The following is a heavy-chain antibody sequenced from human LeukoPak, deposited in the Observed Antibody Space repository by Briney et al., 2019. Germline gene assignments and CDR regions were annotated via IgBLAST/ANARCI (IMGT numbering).Heavy chain of an antibody. CDR3: AKDPAPYYDIAY. CDR2: IYSGGST. D-gene: IGHD3-9*01. CDR1: GFTVSSNY. V-gene: IGHV3-53*01. Sequence: GGSLRLSCAASGFTVSSNYMSWVRQAPGKGLEWVSVIYSGGSTYYADSVKGRFTISRDNSKNTLYLQMNSLRAEDTAVYYCAKDPAPYYDIAYWGQGTLVTVSS. J-gene: IGHJ4*02.